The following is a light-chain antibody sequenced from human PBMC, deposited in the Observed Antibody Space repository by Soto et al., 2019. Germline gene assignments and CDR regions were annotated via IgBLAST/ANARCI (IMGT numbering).Light chain of an antibody. V-gene: IGKV3-20*01. Sequence: EIVLTQSPGTLSLSPGERATLSCRASQSVSSSYLGWFQQKPGQAPRLLIYAASSRATGIPDRFSGSRSGTDFTLTISRLEPEDFAVYYCQHYGTSPYTFGQGTKLEIK. CDR3: QHYGTSPYT. CDR1: QSVSSSY. J-gene: IGKJ2*01. CDR2: AAS.